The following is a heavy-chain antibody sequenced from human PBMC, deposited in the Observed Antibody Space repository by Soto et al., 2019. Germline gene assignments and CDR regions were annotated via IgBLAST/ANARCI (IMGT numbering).Heavy chain of an antibody. J-gene: IGHJ3*02. CDR2: IYTSGST. CDR1: CGSISSYY. Sequence: PSETLSLTCTGSCGSISSYYWSWIRQPAGKGLEWIGRIYTSGSTNYNPSLKSRVTMSVDTSKNQFSLKLSSVTAADTAVYYCARDARSYDSSGYYYSDAFDIWGQGTMVTVSS. CDR3: ARDARSYDSSGYYYSDAFDI. D-gene: IGHD3-22*01. V-gene: IGHV4-4*07.